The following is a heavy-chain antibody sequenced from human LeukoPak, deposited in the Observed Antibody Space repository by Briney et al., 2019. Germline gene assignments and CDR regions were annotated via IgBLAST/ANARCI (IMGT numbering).Heavy chain of an antibody. D-gene: IGHD3-22*01. CDR3: ARDASDDSYLDY. CDR1: GGSISSYY. CDR2: IYYSGST. Sequence: SETLSLTCAVYGGSISSYYWSWIRQPPGKGLEWIGYIYYSGSTNYNPSLKSRVTISVDTSKNQFSLKLSSVTAADTAVYYCARDASDDSYLDYWGQGTLVTVSS. V-gene: IGHV4-59*01. J-gene: IGHJ4*02.